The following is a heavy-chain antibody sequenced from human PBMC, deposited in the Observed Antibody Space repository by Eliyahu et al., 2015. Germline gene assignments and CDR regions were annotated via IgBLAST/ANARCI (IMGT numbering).Heavy chain of an antibody. CDR2: IYFNGST. D-gene: IGHD6-6*01. CDR1: AASTSSSNYY. Sequence: QLQLQESGPRLVKPSETLSLXCTVSAASTSSSNYYWAWIRQPPGKGLEWVGTIYFNGSTYYNPXLKSRVTISVDSSKNQFSLKLSSVTAADTAMXHCVSRMXARPLYWGPGTLVTVFS. J-gene: IGHJ4*02. V-gene: IGHV4-39*01. CDR3: VSRMXARPLY.